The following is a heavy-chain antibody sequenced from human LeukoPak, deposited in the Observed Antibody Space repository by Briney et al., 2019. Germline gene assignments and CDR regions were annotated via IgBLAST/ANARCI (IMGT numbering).Heavy chain of an antibody. Sequence: GGSLRLSCAAFGLTFSKYSMTWVRQAPGKGLEWVSFIDTSSTTMYYTDSVKGRFTISRDNAKNSLYLQMNSPKVEDTAIYYCARDNWVDCWGQGTLVTVSS. CDR3: ARDNWVDC. V-gene: IGHV3-48*04. CDR1: GLTFSKYS. CDR2: IDTSSTTM. J-gene: IGHJ5*01.